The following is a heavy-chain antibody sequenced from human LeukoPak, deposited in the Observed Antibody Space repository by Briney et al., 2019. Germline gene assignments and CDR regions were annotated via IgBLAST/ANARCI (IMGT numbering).Heavy chain of an antibody. J-gene: IGHJ4*01. CDR2: ISYDGSNK. V-gene: IGHV3-30*04. CDR3: ARVCSSSWYGLDY. CDR1: GFTFSSYP. D-gene: IGHD6-13*01. Sequence: GRSLRLSCAASGFTFSSYPMHWVRQAPGKGLEWVALISYDGSNKYYADSVKGRFSISRDNSKNTLFLQMNSLRAEDTAVYYCARVCSSSWYGLDYWGHGTLVTV.